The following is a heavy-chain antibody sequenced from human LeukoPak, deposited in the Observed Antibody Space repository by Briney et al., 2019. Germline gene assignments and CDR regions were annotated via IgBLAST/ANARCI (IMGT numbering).Heavy chain of an antibody. J-gene: IGHJ4*02. Sequence: SETLSLTCTVSGGSISSSSYYWGWIRQPPGKGLEWIGSIYYSGSTYYNPSLKSRVTISVDTSKNQISLKLSSVTAADTAVYYCAREETVGATETLDYWGQGTLVTVSS. V-gene: IGHV4-39*02. CDR3: AREETVGATETLDY. D-gene: IGHD1-26*01. CDR2: IYYSGST. CDR1: GGSISSSSYY.